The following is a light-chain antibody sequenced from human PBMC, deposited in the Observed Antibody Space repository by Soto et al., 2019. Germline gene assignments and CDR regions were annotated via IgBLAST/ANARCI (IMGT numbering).Light chain of an antibody. J-gene: IGKJ1*01. CDR3: QQYHSAHRT. CDR2: WAS. V-gene: IGKV4-1*01. Sequence: DLVLTQSPDSLAVSLGERATINCKSSQSFLYSSNNKNYLAWYQQKPGQPPRLLIYWASTRESGVPDRFSGSGSGTDFTLTISSLQAEDVAVYYCQQYHSAHRTFGQGTKV. CDR1: QSFLYSSNNKNY.